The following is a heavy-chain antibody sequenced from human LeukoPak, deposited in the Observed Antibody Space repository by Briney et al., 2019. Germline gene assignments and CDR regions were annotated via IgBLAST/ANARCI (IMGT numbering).Heavy chain of an antibody. CDR3: ARRRDYGDYVGYDY. CDR2: IYTSEVT. J-gene: IGHJ4*02. Sequence: SETLSLTCTVSGGSISTFYWNWIRQPPGKGLEWIGYIYTSEVTIYSPSFRSRVAISVDTSKNQFSLKLSSVTAADTAVYYCARRRDYGDYVGYDYWGQGTLVTVSS. CDR1: GGSISTFY. D-gene: IGHD4-17*01. V-gene: IGHV4-4*09.